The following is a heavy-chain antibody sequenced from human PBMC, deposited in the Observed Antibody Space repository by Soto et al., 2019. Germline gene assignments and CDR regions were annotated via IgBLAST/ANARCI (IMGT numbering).Heavy chain of an antibody. CDR3: AKLEYSSGPFDY. V-gene: IGHV3-23*01. J-gene: IGHJ4*02. D-gene: IGHD6-19*01. Sequence: PGGSPGLSCAASGFTFSSYAMSWVRQAPGKGLEWVSAISGSGGSTYYADSVKGRFTISRDNSKNTLYLQMNSLRAEDTAVYYCAKLEYSSGPFDYWGQGTLVTVSS. CDR1: GFTFSSYA. CDR2: ISGSGGST.